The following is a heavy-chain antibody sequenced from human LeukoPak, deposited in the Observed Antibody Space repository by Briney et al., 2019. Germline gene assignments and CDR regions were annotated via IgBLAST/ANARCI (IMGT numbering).Heavy chain of an antibody. CDR3: GRAWSDGTGYFIDF. CDR1: GVSISSYY. CDR2: MYSSGRN. J-gene: IGHJ4*02. Sequence: SETLSLTCSVSGVSISSYYWSWVRQPPGKGLEWTGYMYSSGRNNYNSSLKSRVTIALDTSQNQFSLKLRSVTAADTAVYYCGRAWSDGTGYFIDFWGQGILVAVSS. D-gene: IGHD3-22*01. V-gene: IGHV4-59*01.